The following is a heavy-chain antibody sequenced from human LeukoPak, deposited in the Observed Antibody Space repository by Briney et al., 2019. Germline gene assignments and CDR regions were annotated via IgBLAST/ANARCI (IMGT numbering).Heavy chain of an antibody. V-gene: IGHV3-11*01. CDR3: TRERRGSYHAFDY. D-gene: IGHD3-16*02. Sequence: GGSLRLSCASSGFSFSNYYMSWVRQAPGKGLEWISYITTSGSSTNYADSVKGRFTISRDNAKNSVVLQRNSLRTEDTAVYYCTRERRGSYHAFDYWGQGTLVTVSS. CDR2: ITTSGSST. J-gene: IGHJ4*02. CDR1: GFSFSNYY.